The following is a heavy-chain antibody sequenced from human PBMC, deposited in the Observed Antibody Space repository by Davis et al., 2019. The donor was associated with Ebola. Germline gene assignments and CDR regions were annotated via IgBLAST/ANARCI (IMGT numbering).Heavy chain of an antibody. CDR2: MSYDGNNK. J-gene: IGHJ4*02. CDR1: GFTFSSYA. D-gene: IGHD2-2*01. Sequence: PGGSLRLSCAASGFTFSSYAMHWVRQAPGKGLEWVALMSYDGNNKYYADSVKGRFTISRDTSKNTLYLQMNSLRAEDTAVYYCAKAFVSAAVGGMYDYWGQGTLVTVSS. CDR3: AKAFVSAAVGGMYDY. V-gene: IGHV3-30-3*01.